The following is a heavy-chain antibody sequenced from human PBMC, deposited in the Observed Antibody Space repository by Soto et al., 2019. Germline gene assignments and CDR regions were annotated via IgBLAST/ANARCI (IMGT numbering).Heavy chain of an antibody. CDR2: ISYDGSNK. J-gene: IGHJ4*02. D-gene: IGHD1-26*01. V-gene: IGHV3-30-3*01. CDR3: ARAGGSYMNYFDY. CDR1: GFTFSSYA. Sequence: QVQLVESGGGVVQPGRSLRLSCAASGFTFSSYAMHWVRQAPGKGLEWVAVISYDGSNKYYADSVKGRFTISRDNSKNTLYLQMNSLRAEDTAVYYCARAGGSYMNYFDYWGQGTLVTVSS.